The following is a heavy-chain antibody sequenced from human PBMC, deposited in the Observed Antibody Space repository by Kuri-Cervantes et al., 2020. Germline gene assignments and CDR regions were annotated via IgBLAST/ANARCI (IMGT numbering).Heavy chain of an antibody. V-gene: IGHV3-15*01. CDR1: GFTFSNAW. CDR3: TTDVDQLLFHDAFDI. D-gene: IGHD2-2*01. Sequence: ETLSLTCAASGFTFSNAWMSWVRQAPGKGLEWVGRIKSKTDGGTTDYAAPVKGRFTISRDDSKNTLYLQMNSLKTEDTAVYYCTTDVDQLLFHDAFDIWGQGTTVTVSS. CDR2: IKSKTDGGTT. J-gene: IGHJ3*02.